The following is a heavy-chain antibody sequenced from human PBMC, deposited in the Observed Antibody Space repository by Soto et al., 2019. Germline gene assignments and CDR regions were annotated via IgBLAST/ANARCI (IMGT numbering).Heavy chain of an antibody. Sequence: ASVKVSCKASGYTFTSYGISWVRQAPGQGLEWMGWISAYNGNTNYAQKLQGRVTMTTDTSTSTAYMELRSLRSDDTAVYYCASPTRYCSGGSCYLPGYWGQGTLVTVSS. CDR1: GYTFTSYG. CDR2: ISAYNGNT. V-gene: IGHV1-18*01. D-gene: IGHD2-15*01. CDR3: ASPTRYCSGGSCYLPGY. J-gene: IGHJ4*02.